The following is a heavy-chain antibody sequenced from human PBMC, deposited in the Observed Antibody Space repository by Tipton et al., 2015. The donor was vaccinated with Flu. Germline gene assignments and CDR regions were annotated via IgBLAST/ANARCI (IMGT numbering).Heavy chain of an antibody. J-gene: IGHJ6*02. CDR3: ARDRGSYNIHLEYHYYYGMDV. CDR1: GYTFTNFG. D-gene: IGHD1-26*01. V-gene: IGHV1-18*01. Sequence: QVQLVQSGVEVKKPGASVKVSCKASGYTFTNFGITWVRQAPGQGLEWMGWTSGYNGDTNYAEKLQGRVTMTTDASTHTAYMELRSLKSDDTAMYYCARDRGSYNIHLEYHYYYGMDVWGQGTTVTVSS. CDR2: TSGYNGDT.